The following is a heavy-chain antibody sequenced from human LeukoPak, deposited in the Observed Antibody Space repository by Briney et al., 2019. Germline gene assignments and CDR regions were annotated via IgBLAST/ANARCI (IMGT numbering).Heavy chain of an antibody. J-gene: IGHJ5*02. CDR3: ASQGFGELLSWFDP. Sequence: KASETLSLTCTVSGGSISSSSYYWGWIRQPPGRGLEWIGSIYYSGSTYYNPSLKSRVTISVDTSKNQFSLKLSSVTAADTAVYYCASQGFGELLSWFDPWGQGTLVTVSS. V-gene: IGHV4-39*07. CDR2: IYYSGST. D-gene: IGHD3-10*01. CDR1: GGSISSSSYY.